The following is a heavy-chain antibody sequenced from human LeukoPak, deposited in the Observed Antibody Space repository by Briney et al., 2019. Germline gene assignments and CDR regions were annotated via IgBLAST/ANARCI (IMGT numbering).Heavy chain of an antibody. CDR2: LSGDGRST. CDR1: GFTVSTYW. D-gene: IGHD3-22*01. CDR3: ARSYNYRFDY. Sequence: GGSLRLSCEVSGFTVSTYWMHWVRQGPGKGLEWVARLSGDGRSTNYADFVKGRATISRDNAKNTLFLEMSGLRADDTAVYYCARSYNYRFDYWGQGTLVVVSS. V-gene: IGHV3-74*01. J-gene: IGHJ4*02.